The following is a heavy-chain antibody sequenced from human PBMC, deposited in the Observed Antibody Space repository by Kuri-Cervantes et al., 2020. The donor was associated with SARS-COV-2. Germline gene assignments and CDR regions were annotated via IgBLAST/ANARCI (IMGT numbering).Heavy chain of an antibody. Sequence: GGSLRLSCAASGFTFTTYALTWVRQAPGERLEWVSAITGGDDSTFYADSVKGRFTIYRDNSKNTLYLQMNSLRVEDSALYFCAKSPPDSITNYLYYFDLWGQGTLVTVSS. V-gene: IGHV3-23*01. CDR1: GFTFTTYA. D-gene: IGHD1-7*01. CDR3: AKSPPDSITNYLYYFDL. J-gene: IGHJ4*02. CDR2: ITGGDDST.